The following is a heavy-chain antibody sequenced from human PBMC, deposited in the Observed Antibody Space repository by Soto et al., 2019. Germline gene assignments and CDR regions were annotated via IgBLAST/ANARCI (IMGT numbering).Heavy chain of an antibody. CDR2: IFSSGST. V-gene: IGHV4-4*07. J-gene: IGHJ6*02. CDR3: TRGPQHRRGQTYFYYGVDV. D-gene: IGHD2-15*01. Sequence: NPSETLSLTCTVSGDSISDYYWSWIRQPAGKGLEWIGRIFSSGSTNYSPSLKSRVTMSVDTSKNQFSLELSSVTAADTAVYYCTRGPQHRRGQTYFYYGVDVWGQGSTVTVSS. CDR1: GDSISDYY.